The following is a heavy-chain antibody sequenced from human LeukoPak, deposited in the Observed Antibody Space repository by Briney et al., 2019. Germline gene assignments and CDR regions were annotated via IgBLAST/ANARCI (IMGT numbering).Heavy chain of an antibody. Sequence: SVKVSCKASGGTFSSYAISWVRQAPGQGPEWTGRIIPIFGTANYAQKFQGRVTITTDESTSTAYMELSSLRSEDTAVYYCAIESGSYFGLRYFDYWGQGTLVTVSS. D-gene: IGHD1-26*01. J-gene: IGHJ4*02. V-gene: IGHV1-69*05. CDR2: IIPIFGTA. CDR3: AIESGSYFGLRYFDY. CDR1: GGTFSSYA.